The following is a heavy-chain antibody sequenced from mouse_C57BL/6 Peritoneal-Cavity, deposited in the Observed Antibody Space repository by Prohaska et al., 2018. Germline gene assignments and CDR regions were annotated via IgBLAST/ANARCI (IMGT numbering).Heavy chain of an antibody. CDR3: AGDYDGYWYFDV. J-gene: IGHJ1*03. CDR2: ITHSGET. V-gene: IGHV12-3*01. CDR1: GFPITSGYY. Sequence: QMQLQESGPGLVKPSQSLFLTCSITGFPITSGYYWIWIRQSPGKPLEWMGYITHSGETFYNPSLQSPISITRETSKNQFFRQLNSGSTEDTAMYYCAGDYDGYWYFDVWGTGTKVTVSS. D-gene: IGHD2-3*01.